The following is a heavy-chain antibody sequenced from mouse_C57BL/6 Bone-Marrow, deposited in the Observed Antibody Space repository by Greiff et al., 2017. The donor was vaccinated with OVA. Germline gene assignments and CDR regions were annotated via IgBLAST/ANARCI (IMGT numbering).Heavy chain of an antibody. CDR3: ARGYGSSWWYFDV. CDR2: IYPSDSET. CDR1: GYTFTSYW. Sequence: VQLQQPGAELVRPGSSVKLSCKASGYTFTSYWMDWVKQRPGQGLEWIGNIYPSDSETHYNQKFKDKATLTVDKSSSTAYMQLSSLTSEDSAVYYCARGYGSSWWYFDVWGTGTTVTVSS. V-gene: IGHV1-61*01. J-gene: IGHJ1*03. D-gene: IGHD1-1*01.